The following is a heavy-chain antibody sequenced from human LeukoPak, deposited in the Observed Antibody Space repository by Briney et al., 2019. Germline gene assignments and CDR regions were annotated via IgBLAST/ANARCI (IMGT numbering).Heavy chain of an antibody. J-gene: IGHJ6*02. Sequence: PGGSLRLSCAASEFTFSSYSMNWVRQAPGKGLEWVSSISSSSSYIYYADSVKGRFTISRDNAKNSLYLQMNSLRAEDTAVYYCARDGVVVPAAIPYYGMDVWGQGTTVTVSS. V-gene: IGHV3-21*01. CDR1: EFTFSSYS. D-gene: IGHD2-2*01. CDR2: ISSSSSYI. CDR3: ARDGVVVPAAIPYYGMDV.